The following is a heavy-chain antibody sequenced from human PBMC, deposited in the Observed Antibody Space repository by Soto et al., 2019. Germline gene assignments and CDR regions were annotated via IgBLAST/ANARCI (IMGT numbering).Heavy chain of an antibody. J-gene: IGHJ4*02. CDR2: IDWDDDK. CDR3: ARIRTTAGYFDY. D-gene: IGHD1-1*01. CDR1: GFSLSTSAMC. V-gene: IGHV2-70*11. Sequence: SGPTPVNPTQTLTLTCTFSGFSLSTSAMCVSWIRQPPGRALEWLARIDWDDDKYYSTSLKTRLTISKDTSKNQVVLTMTNMDPVDTATYYCARIRTTAGYFDYWGQGTLVTVSS.